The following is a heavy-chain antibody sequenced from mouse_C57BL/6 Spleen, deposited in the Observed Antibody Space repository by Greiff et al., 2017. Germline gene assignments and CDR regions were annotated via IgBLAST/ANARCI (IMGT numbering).Heavy chain of an antibody. V-gene: IGHV5-6*01. J-gene: IGHJ2*01. Sequence: EVKLMESGGDLVKPGGSLKLSCAASGFTFSSYGMSWVRQTPDKRLEWVATISSGGSYTYYPDSVKGRFTISRDNAKNTLYLQMSSLKSEDTAMYYCARGDDYDGFDYWGQGTTLTVSS. CDR1: GFTFSSYG. CDR3: ARGDDYDGFDY. CDR2: ISSGGSYT. D-gene: IGHD2-4*01.